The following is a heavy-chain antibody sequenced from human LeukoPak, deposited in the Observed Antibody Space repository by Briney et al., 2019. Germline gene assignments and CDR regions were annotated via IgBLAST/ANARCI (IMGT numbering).Heavy chain of an antibody. J-gene: IGHJ4*02. CDR3: ATGFITMVRGVNFDY. CDR1: GYTLTELS. D-gene: IGHD3-10*01. V-gene: IGHV1-24*01. CDR2: FDPEDGET. Sequence: ASVKVSCKVSGYTLTELSMHWVRQAPGKGLEWMGGFDPEDGETIYAQKFQGRVTMTEDTSTDTAYMELSSLRSEDTAVYYCATGFITMVRGVNFDYWGQGTLVTVSS.